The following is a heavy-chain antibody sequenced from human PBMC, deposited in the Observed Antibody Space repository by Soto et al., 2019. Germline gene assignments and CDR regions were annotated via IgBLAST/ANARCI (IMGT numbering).Heavy chain of an antibody. CDR3: ARGPGGAVDTAMEYSFDY. CDR1: GGPFRGYY. V-gene: IGHV4-34*01. J-gene: IGHJ4*02. Sequence: SETLSLPWAVYGGPFRGYYGSWLRPPPGKGLEWIGEINHSGSTNYNPSLKSRVTISVDTSKNQFSLKLSSVTAADTAVYYCARGPGGAVDTAMEYSFDYWGQGTLVNVS. D-gene: IGHD5-18*01. CDR2: INHSGST.